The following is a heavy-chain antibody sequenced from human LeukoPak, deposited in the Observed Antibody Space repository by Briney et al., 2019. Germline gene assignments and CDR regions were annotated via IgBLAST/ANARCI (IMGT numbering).Heavy chain of an antibody. CDR1: GGSFSGYY. CDR3: ARVFFPYYYGSGSPLDY. CDR2: INHSGST. D-gene: IGHD3-10*01. V-gene: IGHV4-34*01. Sequence: TSSETLSLTCAVYGGSFSGYYWSWIRQPPPKGLHWIGEINHSGSTNYNPSLKSRVTISVDTSKNQFSLKLSSVTAADTAVYYCARVFFPYYYGSGSPLDYWGQGTLVTVSS. J-gene: IGHJ4*02.